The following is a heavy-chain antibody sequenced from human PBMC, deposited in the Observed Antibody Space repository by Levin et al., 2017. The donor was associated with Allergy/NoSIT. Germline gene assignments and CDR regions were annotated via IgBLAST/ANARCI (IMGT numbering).Heavy chain of an antibody. CDR2: INHSGST. V-gene: IGHV4-34*01. J-gene: IGHJ4*02. CDR1: GGSFSGYY. D-gene: IGHD6-13*01. CDR3: ARSGTQTTYSREGWYFDY. Sequence: PSETLSLTCAVYGGSFSGYYWSWIRQPPGKGLEWIGEINHSGSTNYNPSLKSRVTISVDTSKNQFSLKLSSVTAADTAVYYCARSGTQTTYSREGWYFDYWGQGTLVTVSS.